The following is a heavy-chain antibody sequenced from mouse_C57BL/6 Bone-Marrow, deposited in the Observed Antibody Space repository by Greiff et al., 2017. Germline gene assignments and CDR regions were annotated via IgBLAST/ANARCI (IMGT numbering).Heavy chain of an antibody. CDR2: IDPSDSET. V-gene: IGHV1-52*01. D-gene: IGHD2-2*01. Sequence: QVQLQQPGAELVRPGSSVKLSCKASGYTFTSYWMHWVKQRPIQGLEWIGNIDPSDSETHYNQKFKDKATLTVDKSSSTAYMQLSSLTSEDSAVYYCAREVYYGYSWLAYWGQGTLVTVSA. CDR3: AREVYYGYSWLAY. CDR1: GYTFTSYW. J-gene: IGHJ3*01.